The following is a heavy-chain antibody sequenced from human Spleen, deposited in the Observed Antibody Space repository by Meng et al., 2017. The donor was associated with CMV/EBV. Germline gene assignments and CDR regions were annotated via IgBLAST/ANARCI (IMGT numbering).Heavy chain of an antibody. D-gene: IGHD2-2*02. CDR1: GFNFSASA. CDR2: IRNKAKSHAT. J-gene: IGHJ5*02. CDR3: TRLYCTSDDCYTMAS. V-gene: IGHV3-73*01. Sequence: GALKISCAASGFNFSASAIHWVRQATGKGLEWVGRIRNKAKSHATAYAASVQGRFSISRDDSKNTASLQMNSLRSEDTAVYYCTRLYCTSDDCYTMASWGQGTLVTVSS.